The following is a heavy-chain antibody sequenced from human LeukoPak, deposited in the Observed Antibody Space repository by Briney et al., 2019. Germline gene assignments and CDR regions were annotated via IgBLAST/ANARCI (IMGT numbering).Heavy chain of an antibody. V-gene: IGHV1-8*01. CDR2: MNPNSGNT. CDR3: ARGTFDSSGYYCAY. CDR1: GYTFTSYD. D-gene: IGHD3-22*01. J-gene: IGHJ4*02. Sequence: ASVKVSCKASGYTFTSYDINWVRQATGQGLAWMGWMNPNSGNTGYAQKFQGRVTMTSNTSMSTAYMELTSLRSEDTAVYYCARGTFDSSGYYCAYWGQGTLVTVSS.